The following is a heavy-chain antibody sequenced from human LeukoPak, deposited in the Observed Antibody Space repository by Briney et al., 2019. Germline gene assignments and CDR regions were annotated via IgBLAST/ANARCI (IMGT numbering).Heavy chain of an antibody. D-gene: IGHD6-19*01. J-gene: IGHJ4*02. CDR3: ASKGWYVDY. CDR2: ISGSGGST. CDR1: GFTFSSYG. Sequence: GGSLRLSCAASGFTFSSYGMSWVRQAPGKGLEWVSAISGSGGSTYYADSVKGRFTISRDNSKNTLYLQMNSLSAEDTAVYYCASKGWYVDYWGQGTLVTVSS. V-gene: IGHV3-23*01.